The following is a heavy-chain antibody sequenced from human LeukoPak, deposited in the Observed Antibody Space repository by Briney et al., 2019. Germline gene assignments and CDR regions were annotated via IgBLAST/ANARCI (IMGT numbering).Heavy chain of an antibody. CDR2: INTSGST. J-gene: IGHJ4*02. CDR3: AGDFYYDSANLFY. CDR1: GDSIINYY. Sequence: SETLSLTCTVSGDSIINYYWSWIRQPAGKGLEWIGRINTSGSTNYNPSLKSRVTMSVDTSRDQFSLKLSSVTAADTAVYYCAGDFYYDSANLFYWGQGALVTVSS. V-gene: IGHV4-4*07. D-gene: IGHD3-22*01.